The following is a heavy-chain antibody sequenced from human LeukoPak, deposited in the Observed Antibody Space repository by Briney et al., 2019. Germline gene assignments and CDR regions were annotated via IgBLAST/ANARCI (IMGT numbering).Heavy chain of an antibody. V-gene: IGHV3-23*01. J-gene: IGHJ4*02. CDR3: AKLKQWQPQRYFFEY. D-gene: IGHD6-19*01. CDR2: FSGTSST. Sequence: GGSLRLSCAASGFTFSNYGMSWLRQAPGKGLEWVSTFSGTSSTSYADAVKGRVTISRDNSKNTLYLQLNSLRAEDTAVYYCAKLKQWQPQRYFFEYWGQGALVTVAS. CDR1: GFTFSNYG.